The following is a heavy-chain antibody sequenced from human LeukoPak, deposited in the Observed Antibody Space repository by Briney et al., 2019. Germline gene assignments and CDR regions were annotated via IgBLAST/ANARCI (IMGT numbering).Heavy chain of an antibody. CDR3: ARVSTGLRLHYYYYMDV. V-gene: IGHV1-2*02. D-gene: IGHD5/OR15-5a*01. CDR1: GYTFTGYY. J-gene: IGHJ6*03. CDR2: INPNSGGT. Sequence: ASVKVSCKASGYTFTGYYMHWVRQAPGQGLEWMGWINPNSGGTNYAQKFKGRVTMTRDTSISTAYMELSRLRSDDTAVYYCARVSTGLRLHYYYYMDVWGKGTTVSVSS.